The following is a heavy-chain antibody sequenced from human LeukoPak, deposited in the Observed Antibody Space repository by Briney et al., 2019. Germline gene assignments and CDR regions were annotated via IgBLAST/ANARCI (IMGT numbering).Heavy chain of an antibody. CDR1: GFSLSTRGVG. CDR2: IYWDDDK. CDR3: AHSKTGQDFDY. Sequence: KESGPTLVKPTQTLTLTCTFSGFSLSTRGVGVGWIRQPPGKALEWLALIYWDDDKRYSPSLKSRLTITKDTSKNQVVLTMTNVDPVDTATYYCAHSKTGQDFDYWGQGTLVTVSS. J-gene: IGHJ4*02. V-gene: IGHV2-5*02.